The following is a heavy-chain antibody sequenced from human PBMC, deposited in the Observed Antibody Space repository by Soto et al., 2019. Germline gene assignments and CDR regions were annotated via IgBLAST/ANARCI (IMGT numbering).Heavy chain of an antibody. CDR3: ARDKITGLFDY. J-gene: IGHJ4*02. D-gene: IGHD2-8*02. CDR2: IYHSGST. V-gene: IGHV4-30-2*01. CDR1: GGSISSGGYS. Sequence: PSETLSLTCTVSGGSISSGGYSWSWVRQLPGKGLEWIGDIYHSGSTYYNPSLKSRVTISVDTSKNQFSLKLTSVTAADTAVYYCARDKITGLFDYWGQGTLVTVSS.